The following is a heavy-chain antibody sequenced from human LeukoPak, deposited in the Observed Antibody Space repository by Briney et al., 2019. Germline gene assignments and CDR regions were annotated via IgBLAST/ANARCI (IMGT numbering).Heavy chain of an antibody. CDR3: ARDTNYYGSGAVYYYYYYGMDV. J-gene: IGHJ6*02. D-gene: IGHD3-10*01. CDR1: GFTFSSYW. V-gene: IGHV3-7*01. CDR2: IKQDGSEK. Sequence: PGGSLRLSCAASGFTFSSYWMSWVRQAPGKGLEWVANIKQDGSEKYYVDSVKGRFTISRDNAKNSLYLQMNSLRAEDTAVYYCARDTNYYGSGAVYYYYYYGMDVWGQGTTVTVSS.